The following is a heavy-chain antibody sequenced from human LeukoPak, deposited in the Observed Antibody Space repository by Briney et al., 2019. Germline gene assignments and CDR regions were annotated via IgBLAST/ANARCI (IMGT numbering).Heavy chain of an antibody. D-gene: IGHD6-13*01. CDR2: ISAYNGNT. Sequence: ASVKVSCKASGYTFTSYGISWVRQAPGQGLEWMGWISAYNGNTNYAQELQGRVTMTTDTSTSTAYMELRSLRSDDTAVYYCARAREEYSSSWFFYWGQGTLVTVSS. V-gene: IGHV1-18*01. CDR3: ARAREEYSSSWFFY. J-gene: IGHJ4*02. CDR1: GYTFTSYG.